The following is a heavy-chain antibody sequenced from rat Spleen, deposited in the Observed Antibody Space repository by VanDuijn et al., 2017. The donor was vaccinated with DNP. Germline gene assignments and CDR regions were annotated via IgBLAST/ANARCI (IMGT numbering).Heavy chain of an antibody. V-gene: IGHV2S12*01. Sequence: QVQLKESGPGLVQPSQTLSLTCSVSGFSVTNYHVHWVRQPPGTGLEWIAAMSSGGSTYYNSALKSRLSISRDTSKSQVFLKMNSLQTEDTAMYFCALAGRGALDAWGQGTSVTVSS. CDR1: GFSVTNYH. CDR2: MSSGGST. CDR3: ALAGRGALDA. J-gene: IGHJ4*01. D-gene: IGHD1-4*01.